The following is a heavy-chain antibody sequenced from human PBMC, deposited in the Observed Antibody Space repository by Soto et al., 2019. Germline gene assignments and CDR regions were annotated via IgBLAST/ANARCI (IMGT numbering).Heavy chain of an antibody. CDR3: ARDPNIVVVPAAIYYYYGMDV. D-gene: IGHD2-2*01. CDR2: IYYSGST. Sequence: TSETLSLTCTVSGGSISSYYWSWIRQPPGKGLEWIGYIYYSGSTNYNPSLKSRVTISVDTSKNQFSLYLQMNSLRAEDTAVYYCARDPNIVVVPAAIYYYYGMDVWGQGTTVTVSS. CDR1: GGSISSYY. V-gene: IGHV4-59*12. J-gene: IGHJ6*02.